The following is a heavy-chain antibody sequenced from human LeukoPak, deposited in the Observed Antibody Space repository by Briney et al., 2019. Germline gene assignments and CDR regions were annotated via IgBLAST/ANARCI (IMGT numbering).Heavy chain of an antibody. CDR3: TRQWFGELFSVFDY. J-gene: IGHJ4*02. Sequence: SETLSLTCTVSHFISSYYWSWIRQPPGKGLEWIGYISYSASTHYNPSLKSRLTISIDTSKNQFSLKLTSVTAADTAVYYCTRQWFGELFSVFDYWGQGSLVTVSS. D-gene: IGHD3-10*01. CDR1: HFISSYY. CDR2: ISYSAST. V-gene: IGHV4-59*08.